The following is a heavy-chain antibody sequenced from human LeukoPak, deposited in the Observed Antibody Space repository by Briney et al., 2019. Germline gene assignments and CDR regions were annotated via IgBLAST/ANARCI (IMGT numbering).Heavy chain of an antibody. CDR2: IKQDGSEK. CDR3: AREDSYYDSSGYVDY. D-gene: IGHD3-22*01. J-gene: IGHJ4*02. Sequence: PGGSLRLSCAASGFTFSSYWMSWVRQAPGKGLEWVANIKQDGSEKYYVDSVKGRFTISRDNAKNSLYLQMNSLRDENTAVYYCAREDSYYDSSGYVDYWGQGTLVTVSS. CDR1: GFTFSSYW. V-gene: IGHV3-7*01.